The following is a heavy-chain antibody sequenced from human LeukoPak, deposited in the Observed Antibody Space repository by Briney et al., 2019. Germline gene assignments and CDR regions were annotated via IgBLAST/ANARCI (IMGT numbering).Heavy chain of an antibody. Sequence: SETLSLTCTVSGGSISSSSYYWGWIRQPPGKGLEWIGRIYYSGSTYYNPSLKSRVTISVDTSKNQFSLKLSSVTAADTAVYYCARHDYGDYGGLDYWGQGTLVTVSS. CDR2: IYYSGST. D-gene: IGHD4-17*01. CDR3: ARHDYGDYGGLDY. V-gene: IGHV4-39*01. J-gene: IGHJ4*02. CDR1: GGSISSSSYY.